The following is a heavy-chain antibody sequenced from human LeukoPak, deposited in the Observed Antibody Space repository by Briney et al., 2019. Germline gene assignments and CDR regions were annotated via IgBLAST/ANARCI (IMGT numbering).Heavy chain of an antibody. Sequence: ASVKVSCKASGYTFTSYGISWVRQAPGQGLEWMGWISAYNGNTNYAQKLQGRVTMTTDTSTSTAYMELRSLRSDDTAVYYCARSGTIPPENLHYYYYMDVWGKGTTVTVSS. D-gene: IGHD1-1*01. J-gene: IGHJ6*03. V-gene: IGHV1-18*01. CDR3: ARSGTIPPENLHYYYYMDV. CDR2: ISAYNGNT. CDR1: GYTFTSYG.